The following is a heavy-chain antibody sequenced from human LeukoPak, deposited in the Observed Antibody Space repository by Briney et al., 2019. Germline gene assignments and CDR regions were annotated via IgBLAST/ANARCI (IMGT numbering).Heavy chain of an antibody. J-gene: IGHJ3*02. V-gene: IGHV4-61*01. CDR2: IYYSGST. Sequence: SETLSLTCTVSGGSVSSGNYYWSWIRQPPGKGLEWIVYIYYSGSTNYNPSLKSRVTISLDTSKNQFSLKLSSVTAADTAVYYCARVGNDAFDIWGRGTMVTVSS. CDR3: ARVGNDAFDI. CDR1: GGSVSSGNYY.